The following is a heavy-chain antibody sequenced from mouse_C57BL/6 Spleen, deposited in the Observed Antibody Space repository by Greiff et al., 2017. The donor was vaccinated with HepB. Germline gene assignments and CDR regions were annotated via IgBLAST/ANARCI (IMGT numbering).Heavy chain of an antibody. Sequence: VQLQQPGAELVRPGSSVKLSCKASGYTFTSYWMDWVKQRPGQGLEWIGNIYPSDSETHYNQKFKDKATLTVDKSSSTAYMQLSSLTSEDSAVYYCARTAHGAMDYWGQGTSVTVSS. CDR1: GYTFTSYW. D-gene: IGHD3-2*02. J-gene: IGHJ4*01. CDR3: ARTAHGAMDY. CDR2: IYPSDSET. V-gene: IGHV1-61*01.